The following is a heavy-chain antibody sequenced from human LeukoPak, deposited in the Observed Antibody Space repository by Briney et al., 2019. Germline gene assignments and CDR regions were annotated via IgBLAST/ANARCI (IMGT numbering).Heavy chain of an antibody. Sequence: PSETLSLTCAVSGGSISSGGYSWSWIRQPPGKGLEWIGYIYHSGSTYYNPSLKSRGTISVDRSKNQFSLKLSSVTAADTAVYYCAGFDSSGYLDYWGQGTLVTVSS. CDR1: GGSISSGGYS. D-gene: IGHD3-22*01. J-gene: IGHJ4*02. CDR2: IYHSGST. CDR3: AGFDSSGYLDY. V-gene: IGHV4-30-2*01.